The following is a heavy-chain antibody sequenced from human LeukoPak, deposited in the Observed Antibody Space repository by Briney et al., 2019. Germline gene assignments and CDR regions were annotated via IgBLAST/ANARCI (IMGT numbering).Heavy chain of an antibody. Sequence: GGSLRLSCAASGFTFSSYGMHWVRQAPGKGLEWVAVIWYDGSSKYYADSVKGRFTISRDNSKNTLYLQMNSLRAEDTAVYYCAKGYYYDSSGLYYFDYWGQGTLVTVSS. D-gene: IGHD3-22*01. CDR2: IWYDGSSK. V-gene: IGHV3-33*06. CDR3: AKGYYYDSSGLYYFDY. CDR1: GFTFSSYG. J-gene: IGHJ4*02.